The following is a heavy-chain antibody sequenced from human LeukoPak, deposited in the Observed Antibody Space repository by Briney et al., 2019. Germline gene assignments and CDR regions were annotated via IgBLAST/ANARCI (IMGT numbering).Heavy chain of an antibody. V-gene: IGHV3-33*01. D-gene: IGHD3-10*01. CDR3: ARDFYYGSGSSTDY. CDR2: IWYDGSNK. CDR1: GFTFSSYG. Sequence: PGGSLRLSCAASGFTFSSYGMHWVRQAPGKGLEWVAVIWYDGSNKYYADSVKGRFTISSDNSKNTLYLQMNSLRAEDTAVYYCARDFYYGSGSSTDYWGQGTLVTVSS. J-gene: IGHJ4*02.